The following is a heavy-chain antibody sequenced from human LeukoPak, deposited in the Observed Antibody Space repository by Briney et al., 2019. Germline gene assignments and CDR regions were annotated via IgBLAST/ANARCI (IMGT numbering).Heavy chain of an antibody. J-gene: IGHJ4*02. CDR2: ISSKDSGGTT. CDR1: GFTFGDYA. D-gene: IGHD3-10*01. V-gene: IGHV3-49*04. Sequence: SLRLSCTAYGFTFGDYAMSWVGQAPGKGLEWVGFISSKDSGGTTEYAASVKGRFTISRDDSKSIAYLQMNSLKTEDTAVYYCTRVPGIRVYWGQGTVVSVSS. CDR3: TRVPGIRVY.